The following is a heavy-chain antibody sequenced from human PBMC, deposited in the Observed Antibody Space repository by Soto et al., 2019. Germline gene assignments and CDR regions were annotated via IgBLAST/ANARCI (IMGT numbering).Heavy chain of an antibody. Sequence: QVQLQQWGAGLLKPSETLSLTCAVYGGSFSGYYWSWIRQPPGKGLEWIGEINHSGSTNYNPSLKSRVTISVDTSKNQFSLKLSSVTAADTAVYYCARGRDIVVVPAAYYYGMDVWGQGTTVTVSS. D-gene: IGHD2-2*01. J-gene: IGHJ6*02. V-gene: IGHV4-34*01. CDR3: ARGRDIVVVPAAYYYGMDV. CDR2: INHSGST. CDR1: GGSFSGYY.